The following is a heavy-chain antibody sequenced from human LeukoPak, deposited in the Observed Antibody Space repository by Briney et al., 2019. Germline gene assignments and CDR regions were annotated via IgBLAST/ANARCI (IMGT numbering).Heavy chain of an antibody. J-gene: IGHJ4*02. CDR2: ISRSGSTI. CDR1: GFPFSSYE. CDR3: ARGEYQLLADY. V-gene: IGHV3-48*03. D-gene: IGHD2-2*01. Sequence: QPGGSLGLSCAASGFPFSSYEMNWVRPAPGKGLEGVSYISRSGSTIYYGDFGKGRFPISRDNAKNSLYLQMNSLRAEDTAVYYCARGEYQLLADYWGQGTLVTVSS.